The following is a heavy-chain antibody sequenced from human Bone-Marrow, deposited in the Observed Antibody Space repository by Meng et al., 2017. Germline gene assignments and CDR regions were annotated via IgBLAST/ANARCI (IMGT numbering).Heavy chain of an antibody. V-gene: IGHV3-30*04. D-gene: IGHD2-15*01. CDR2: ISYDGSNK. CDR3: ARGSPPSPIYFDY. CDR1: GFTFSSYA. Sequence: RLSCAASGFTFSSYAMHWVRQAPGKGLEWVAVISYDGSNKYYADSVKGRFTISRDNSKNTLYLQMNSLRAEDTAVYYCARGSPPSPIYFDYWGQGTLVTVSS. J-gene: IGHJ4*02.